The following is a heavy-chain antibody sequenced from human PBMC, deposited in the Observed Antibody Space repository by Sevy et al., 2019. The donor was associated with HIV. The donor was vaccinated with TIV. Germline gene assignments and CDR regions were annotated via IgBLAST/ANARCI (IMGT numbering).Heavy chain of an antibody. V-gene: IGHV1-18*01. D-gene: IGHD2-8*01. Sequence: ASVKVSCKASGYTFTTYNIVWVRQAPGQGLEWLAWMSPYNGNKNYVQRVQGRVTMTTDTFTDTAFLELRSLEFDDTATYYCARGRTSWYDYWGQGTLVTVSS. CDR2: MSPYNGNK. CDR1: GYTFTTYN. CDR3: ARGRTSWYDY. J-gene: IGHJ4*02.